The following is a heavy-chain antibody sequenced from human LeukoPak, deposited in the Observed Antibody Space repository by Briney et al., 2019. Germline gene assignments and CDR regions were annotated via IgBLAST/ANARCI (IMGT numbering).Heavy chain of an antibody. J-gene: IGHJ4*02. Sequence: RESLRPSCAASTLSFSSYWMQWVSQVPGDLLVWVSCINSGESSTSYADYVKGRCTISRDNAQNTLYLQVNSLRAEDTAVYYWARVDIYNGNPLSLGCWGQGTLVTVSS. CDR2: INSGESST. CDR3: ARVDIYNGNPLSLGC. CDR1: TLSFSSYW. D-gene: IGHD5-12*01. V-gene: IGHV3-74*01.